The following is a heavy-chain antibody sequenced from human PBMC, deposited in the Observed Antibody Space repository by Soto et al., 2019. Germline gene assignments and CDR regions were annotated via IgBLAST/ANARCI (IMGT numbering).Heavy chain of an antibody. D-gene: IGHD5-18*01. J-gene: IGHJ4*02. CDR2: INHSGST. CDR3: VRPLWLSAFFDY. V-gene: IGHV4-34*01. CDR1: GGSFSGYY. Sequence: SETLSLTCAVYGGSFSGYYWRWIRQPAGKGLEWGGEINHSGSTNYNPSLKSRVTISVDTSKNQFSRKLSSVTAADTAVYYCVRPLWLSAFFDYWGQGTLVTVS.